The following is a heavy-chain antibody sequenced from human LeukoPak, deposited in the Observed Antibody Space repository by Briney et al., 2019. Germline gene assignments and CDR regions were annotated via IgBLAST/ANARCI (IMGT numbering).Heavy chain of an antibody. CDR2: IKNDGSRT. V-gene: IGHV3-74*01. CDR3: VRSDWFDP. CDR1: GFTLSSNW. J-gene: IGHJ5*02. Sequence: HTGGSLRLSCVASGFTLSSNWMHWVRQAPGKGLVWVSRIKNDGSRTSYADSVKGRFTISRDNAENTLYLQMSSLRVEDTAVYYCVRSDWFDPWGQGTLVTVSS.